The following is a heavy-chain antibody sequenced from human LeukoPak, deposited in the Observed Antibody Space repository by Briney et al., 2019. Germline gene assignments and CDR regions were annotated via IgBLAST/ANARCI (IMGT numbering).Heavy chain of an antibody. CDR3: ARDSRAHNDAFDI. J-gene: IGHJ3*02. V-gene: IGHV4-39*07. Sequence: PSETLSLTCTVSGGSISSSSYYWGWIRQPPGKGLEWIGSIYYSGSTYYNPSLKSRVTISVDTSKNQFSLKLSSVTAADTAVYYCARDSRAHNDAFDIWGQGTMVTVSS. CDR2: IYYSGST. CDR1: GGSISSSSYY.